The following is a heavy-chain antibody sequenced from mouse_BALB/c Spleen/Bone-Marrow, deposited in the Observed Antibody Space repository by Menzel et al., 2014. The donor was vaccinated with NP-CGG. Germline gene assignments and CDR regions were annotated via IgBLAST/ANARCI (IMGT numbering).Heavy chain of an antibody. D-gene: IGHD2-4*01. CDR3: ARGDYGDWYFDV. V-gene: IGHV1S34*01. CDR2: ISCYNGAT. CDR1: GYSFTGYY. J-gene: IGHJ1*01. Sequence: LVKTGASVKISCKASGYSFTGYYMHWVKQSHGKSLEWIGYISCYNGATSYNQKFKGEATFTVDTSSSTAYMQVNSLTSEDSAVYYCARGDYGDWYFDVWGAGTTVTVSS.